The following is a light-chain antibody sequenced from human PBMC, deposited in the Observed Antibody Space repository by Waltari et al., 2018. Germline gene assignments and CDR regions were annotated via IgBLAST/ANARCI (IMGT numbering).Light chain of an antibody. J-gene: IGKJ1*01. CDR3: QQYYNLWT. Sequence: DIQMTQSPSTLSASVGDRVTITCRASQGISTWLAWFQQKPGKAPKLLIFKASSLESGVPSRFSGSGSGTEFTLTINSLQPDDFATYYCQQYYNLWTFGQGTKVEIK. V-gene: IGKV1-5*03. CDR1: QGISTW. CDR2: KAS.